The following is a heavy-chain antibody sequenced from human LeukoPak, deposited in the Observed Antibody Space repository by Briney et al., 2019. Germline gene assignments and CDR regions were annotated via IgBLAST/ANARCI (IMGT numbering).Heavy chain of an antibody. V-gene: IGHV3-9*01. CDR3: AKEDGSGAFDI. CDR1: GFTFDDYA. CDR2: ISWNSGSM. D-gene: IGHD3-10*01. J-gene: IGHJ3*02. Sequence: GGSRRLPCVASGFTFDDYAMHWVRHAPGKGLEWVSGISWNSGSMGYADSVKGRFTISRDSAKNSLYLQMNSLRAEDTALYYCAKEDGSGAFDIWGQGTMVTVSS.